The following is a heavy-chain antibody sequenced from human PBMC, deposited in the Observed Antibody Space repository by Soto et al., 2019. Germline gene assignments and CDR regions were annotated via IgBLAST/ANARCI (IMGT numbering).Heavy chain of an antibody. CDR2: IYPGDSDT. J-gene: IGHJ6*02. D-gene: IGHD6-13*01. CDR3: ARTAAAGKYYYGVDV. V-gene: IGHV5-51*01. CDR1: GYSVTSYW. Sequence: GESLKISCKGSGYSVTSYWSGWVRQMPGKGLEWMGIIYPGDSDTRCSPSFQGQVTISADKSISTAYLQWSSLKASDTAMYYCARTAAAGKYYYGVDVWGHGTTVTVSS.